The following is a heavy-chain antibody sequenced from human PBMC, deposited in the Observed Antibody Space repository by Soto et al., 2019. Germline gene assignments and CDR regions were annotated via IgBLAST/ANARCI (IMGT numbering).Heavy chain of an antibody. J-gene: IGHJ4*02. CDR3: ARKRWRGGGDY. CDR1: GGFVTSPTYY. Sequence: QVGLTESGPGLVRPSETLSLNCSVSGGFVTSPTYYWTWVRQAPGSGLEWVAYIHSSGNTKYNPSLKSRVTISIDASKNQFSLKLRSATSADAAVYYCARKRWRGGGDYWGQGTVVPVSS. D-gene: IGHD3-3*01. CDR2: IHSSGNT. V-gene: IGHV4-61*01.